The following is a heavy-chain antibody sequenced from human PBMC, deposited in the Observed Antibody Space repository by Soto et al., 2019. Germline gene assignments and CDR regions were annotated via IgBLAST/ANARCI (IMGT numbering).Heavy chain of an antibody. D-gene: IGHD1-26*01. V-gene: IGHV1-18*01. Sequence: GASVKVSCKASGYTFTTYGISWVRQAPGQGLEWMGWISAYNGNTNYAQKLQGRVTMTTDTSTSTAHMELRSLRSDDTAVYYCARDGRIEGVGYYYYGMDVWGQGTTVTVS. CDR3: ARDGRIEGVGYYYYGMDV. CDR1: GYTFTTYG. J-gene: IGHJ6*02. CDR2: ISAYNGNT.